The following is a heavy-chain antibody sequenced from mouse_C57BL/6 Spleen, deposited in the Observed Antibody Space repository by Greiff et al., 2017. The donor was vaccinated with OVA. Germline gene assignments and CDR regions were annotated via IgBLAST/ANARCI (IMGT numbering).Heavy chain of an antibody. CDR2: IHPNSGST. V-gene: IGHV1-64*01. CDR1: GYTFTSYW. D-gene: IGHD1-1*01. Sequence: QVQLQQPGAELVKPGASVKLSCKASGYTFTSYWMHWVKQRPGQGLEWIGMIHPNSGSTNYNEKFKSQATLTVDKSSSTAYMQLSSLTSEDSAVYYCARRAITTVVDYYAMDYWGQGTSVTVSS. J-gene: IGHJ4*01. CDR3: ARRAITTVVDYYAMDY.